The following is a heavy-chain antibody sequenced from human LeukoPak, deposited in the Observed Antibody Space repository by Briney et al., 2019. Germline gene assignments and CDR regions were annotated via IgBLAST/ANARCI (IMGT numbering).Heavy chain of an antibody. CDR2: ITTSSSYI. V-gene: IGHV3-21*01. D-gene: IGHD2-21*02. J-gene: IGHJ5*02. CDR1: GFTFSSYS. Sequence: GGSLRLSCAASGFTFSSYSMNWVRQAPGKGLEWVSSITTSSSYIYYADSVKGRFTISRDNAKNSLYLQMNSLRAEDTDVYYCARDGGDSGFDPWGQGTLVTVSS. CDR3: ARDGGDSGFDP.